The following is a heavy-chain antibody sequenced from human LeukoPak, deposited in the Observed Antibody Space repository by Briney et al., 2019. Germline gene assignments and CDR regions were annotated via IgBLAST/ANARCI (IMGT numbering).Heavy chain of an antibody. CDR1: GGTFSSYA. V-gene: IGHV1-69*05. CDR3: ASSTMIVYYYYYYMDV. J-gene: IGHJ6*03. Sequence: ASVKVSCKASGGTFSSYAISWVRQAPGQGLEWMGGIIPIFGTANYAQKFQGRVTITTDESTSTAYMELSSLRSEDTAVYYCASSTMIVYYYYYYMDVRSKGTTVTVSS. D-gene: IGHD3-22*01. CDR2: IIPIFGTA.